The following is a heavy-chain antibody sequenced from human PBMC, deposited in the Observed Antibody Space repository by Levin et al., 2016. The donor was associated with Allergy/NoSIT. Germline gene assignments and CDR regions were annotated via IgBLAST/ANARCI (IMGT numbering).Heavy chain of an antibody. D-gene: IGHD6-19*01. CDR1: GFTVRTNY. CDR3: ARAPSVAGLWGWSPSFDY. V-gene: IGHV3-53*01. CDR2: IYSGGST. J-gene: IGHJ4*02. Sequence: GESLKISCAASGFTVRTNYMNWVRQAPGKGLEWVSVIYSGGSTYYADSVKGRFTISRDNSKNTLYLQMNSLRAEDTAVYYCARAPSVAGLWGWSPSFDYWGQGTLVTVSS.